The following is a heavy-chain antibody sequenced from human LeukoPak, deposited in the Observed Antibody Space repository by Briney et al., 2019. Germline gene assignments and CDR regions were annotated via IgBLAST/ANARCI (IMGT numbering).Heavy chain of an antibody. CDR2: IYYSGST. CDR3: ARDVGLWGSYRYTPGY. Sequence: SETLSLTCTVSGGSISSGGYYWSWIRQHPGKGLEWIGYIYYSGSTYYNPSLKSRVTISVDTSKNQFSLKLSSVTAADTAVYYCARDVGLWGSYRYTPGYWGQGTLVTVSS. D-gene: IGHD3-16*02. CDR1: GGSISSGGYY. J-gene: IGHJ4*02. V-gene: IGHV4-31*03.